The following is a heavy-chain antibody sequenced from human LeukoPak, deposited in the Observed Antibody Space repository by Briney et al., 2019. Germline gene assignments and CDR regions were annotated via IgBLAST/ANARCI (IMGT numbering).Heavy chain of an antibody. V-gene: IGHV1-69*06. Sequence: SVKVSCKASGGTFSSYAISWVRQAPGQGLEWMGRIIPIFGTANYAQKFQGRVTITADKSTSTAYMELSCLRSEDTAVYYCARDRDGSGSYYYYYYYMDVWGKGTTVTVSS. CDR3: ARDRDGSGSYYYYYYYMDV. CDR2: IIPIFGTA. J-gene: IGHJ6*03. CDR1: GGTFSSYA. D-gene: IGHD3-10*01.